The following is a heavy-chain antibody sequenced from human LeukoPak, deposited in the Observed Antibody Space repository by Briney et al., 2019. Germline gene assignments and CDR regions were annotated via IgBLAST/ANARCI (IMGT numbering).Heavy chain of an antibody. V-gene: IGHV3-7*01. CDR3: TRARTVGSITIPFDL. CDR1: GFTVSSNS. D-gene: IGHD3-3*01. J-gene: IGHJ2*01. Sequence: GGSLRLSCAASGFTVSSNSMSWVRQAPGKRLEWAANIKQDGSETKYVDSVKGRFTISRDNAKNSLFLQMDSLRAEDTAVYYCTRARTVGSITIPFDLWGRGTQVTVSS. CDR2: IKQDGSET.